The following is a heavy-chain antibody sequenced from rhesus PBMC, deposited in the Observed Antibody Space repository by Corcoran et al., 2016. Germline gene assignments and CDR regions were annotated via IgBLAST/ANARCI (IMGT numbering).Heavy chain of an antibody. CDR3: AREPWIQLQSEYFDY. CDR2: IYWDDAK. D-gene: IGHD5-12*01. Sequence: QVTLKESGPALVKPTQTLTLTCTFSGFSLTTSRMGVGWIRQPPGKALEWLALIYWDDAKRYSTALKSRLTISKDTAKNQVVLTMTNMDPVDTAKCYCAREPWIQLQSEYFDYWGQGVLVTVSS. J-gene: IGHJ4*01. V-gene: IGHV2-174*01. CDR1: GFSLTTSRMG.